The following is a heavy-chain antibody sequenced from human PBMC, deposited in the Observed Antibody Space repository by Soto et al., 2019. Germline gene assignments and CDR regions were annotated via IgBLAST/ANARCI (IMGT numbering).Heavy chain of an antibody. CDR3: ARDHPGYYDSSGYYQLDDYYYYYGMDV. V-gene: IGHV1-18*01. CDR1: GYTFTSYG. J-gene: IGHJ6*02. D-gene: IGHD3-22*01. CDR2: ISAYNGNT. Sequence: ASVKVSCKASGYTFTSYGISWVRQAPGQGLEWMGWISAYNGNTNYAQKLQGRVTMTTDTSTSTAYMELRSLRSDGTAVYYCARDHPGYYDSSGYYQLDDYYYYYGMDVWGQGTTVTVSS.